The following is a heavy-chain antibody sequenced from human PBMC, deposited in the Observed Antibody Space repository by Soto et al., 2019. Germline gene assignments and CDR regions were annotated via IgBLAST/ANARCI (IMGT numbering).Heavy chain of an antibody. Sequence: QVQLQESGPGLVKPSGTLSLTCAVSGGSIGSSNWWSWVRQPPGKGLEWIGEIYHRGSTNYNPSLKSRVTISVDKSKNQFSLTLTSATAADTAVYYCAKVGESRGPQPFDYWGQGTLVPVSS. J-gene: IGHJ4*02. D-gene: IGHD3-16*01. V-gene: IGHV4-4*02. CDR3: AKVGESRGPQPFDY. CDR2: IYHRGST. CDR1: GGSIGSSNW.